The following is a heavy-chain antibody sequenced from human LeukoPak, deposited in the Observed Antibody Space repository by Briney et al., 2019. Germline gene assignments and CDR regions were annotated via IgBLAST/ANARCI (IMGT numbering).Heavy chain of an antibody. Sequence: GASVKVSCKASGYTFTSYDINWVRQATGQGLEWMGWMNSNSGNTGYAQKFQGRVTMTRNTSISTAYMELSSLRSEDTAAYYCARRRMVRGVIGNWFDPWGQGTLVTVSS. CDR3: ARRRMVRGVIGNWFDP. D-gene: IGHD3-10*01. CDR1: GYTFTSYD. J-gene: IGHJ5*02. V-gene: IGHV1-8*01. CDR2: MNSNSGNT.